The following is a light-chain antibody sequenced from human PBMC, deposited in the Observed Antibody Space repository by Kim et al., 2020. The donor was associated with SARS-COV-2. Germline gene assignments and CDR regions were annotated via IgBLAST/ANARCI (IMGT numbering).Light chain of an antibody. V-gene: IGKV1-5*03. CDR3: QQYNSYLYT. Sequence: DIQMTPSPSTLSASVGDRVTITCRASQSISSWLAWYQQKPGKAPKLLIYKASSLESGVPSRFSGSGSGTEFTLTISSLQPDDFATYYCQQYNSYLYTFGHGTKLEI. CDR2: KAS. CDR1: QSISSW. J-gene: IGKJ2*01.